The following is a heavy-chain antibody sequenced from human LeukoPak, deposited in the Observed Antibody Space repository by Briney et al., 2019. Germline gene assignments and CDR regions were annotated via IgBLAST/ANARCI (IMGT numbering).Heavy chain of an antibody. CDR2: VNHSGST. CDR1: GASFSENY. CDR3: ARMQDSGASGWRLDP. D-gene: IGHD2-21*02. J-gene: IGHJ5*02. Sequence: SETLSLTCAVYGASFSENYWNWVRQPPGKGVEGIGEVNHSGSTKYNPSLKSRVSISVDTSKNQFFLSLNSVTAADTAVYYCARMQDSGASGWRLDPWGQGTLVTVSS. V-gene: IGHV4-34*01.